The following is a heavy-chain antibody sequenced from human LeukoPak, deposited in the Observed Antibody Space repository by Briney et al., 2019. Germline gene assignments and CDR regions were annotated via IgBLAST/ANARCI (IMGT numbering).Heavy chain of an antibody. CDR2: IDKRSTV. CDR1: GFTFSSLP. J-gene: IGHJ4*02. Sequence: GGSLRLSCAASGFTFSSLPMNWVRQAPRKGLEWVANIDKRSTVNYADSVKGRFTISRDNAKNSLYLQMNGLRDEDTAVYYCATYSYGLRSFDYWGRGTLVTVSS. CDR3: ATYSYGLRSFDY. V-gene: IGHV3-48*02. D-gene: IGHD5-18*01.